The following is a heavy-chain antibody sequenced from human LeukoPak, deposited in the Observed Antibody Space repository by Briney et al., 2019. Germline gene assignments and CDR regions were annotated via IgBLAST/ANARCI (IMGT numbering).Heavy chain of an antibody. CDR2: IYYSGST. Sequence: PSETLSLTCTVSGGSISSYYWSWIRQPPGKGLEWTGYIYYSGSTNYNPSLKSRVIISVDTSKNQFSLKVSSVTAADTAVYYCARDSGPRFDYWGQGTLVTVSS. CDR1: GGSISSYY. J-gene: IGHJ4*02. V-gene: IGHV4-59*01. D-gene: IGHD6-19*01. CDR3: ARDSGPRFDY.